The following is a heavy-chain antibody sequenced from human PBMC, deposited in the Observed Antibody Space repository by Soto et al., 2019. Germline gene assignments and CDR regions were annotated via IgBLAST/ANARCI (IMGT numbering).Heavy chain of an antibody. J-gene: IGHJ6*02. CDR2: INPKTAAT. Sequence: QVQLVQSGAEVKKSGASVKVSCKASGYTFSDYFIQWLRQAPGQGLEWVAWINPKTAATNYAKKFQDRVTLTSDTSSRTAYLELTRLRPDDTAVYYCARIKWGLDYYSGMDVWGQGTAVTVSS. CDR1: GYTFSDYF. V-gene: IGHV1-2*02. D-gene: IGHD1-26*01. CDR3: ARIKWGLDYYSGMDV.